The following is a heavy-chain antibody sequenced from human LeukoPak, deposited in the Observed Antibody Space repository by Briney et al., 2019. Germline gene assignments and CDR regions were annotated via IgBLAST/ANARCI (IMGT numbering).Heavy chain of an antibody. CDR2: ISGSGGST. J-gene: IGHJ4*02. Sequence: PGGSLRLSCAASGFTFSSYAMSWVRQAPGKGLEWVSAISGSGGSTYYADSVKGRFTISRDNSKNTLYLQMNSLRAEDAAVYYCAKDHKSDDYGDYLDYWGQGTLVTVSS. CDR3: AKDHKSDDYGDYLDY. D-gene: IGHD4-17*01. CDR1: GFTFSSYA. V-gene: IGHV3-23*01.